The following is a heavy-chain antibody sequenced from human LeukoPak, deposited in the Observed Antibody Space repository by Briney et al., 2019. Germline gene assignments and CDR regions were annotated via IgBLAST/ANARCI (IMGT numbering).Heavy chain of an antibody. Sequence: KSSETLSLTCAVYGGSFSGYYWSWIRQPPGKGLEWIGEINHSGSTNYNPSLKSRVTISVDTSKNQFSLKLSSVTAADTAVYYCARGTYTMVRGVISVDNWFDPWGQGTLVTVSS. CDR3: ARGTYTMVRGVISVDNWFDP. J-gene: IGHJ5*02. CDR2: INHSGST. CDR1: GGSFSGYY. V-gene: IGHV4-34*01. D-gene: IGHD3-10*01.